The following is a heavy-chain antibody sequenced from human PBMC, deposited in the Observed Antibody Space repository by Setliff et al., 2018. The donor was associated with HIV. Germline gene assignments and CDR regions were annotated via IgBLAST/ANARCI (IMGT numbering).Heavy chain of an antibody. J-gene: IGHJ4*02. CDR2: VDPQTGDT. Sequence: ASVKVSCKSSGYMFTEHYVHWVRQSPGQGFQWMGRVDPQTGDTALVQQFQETVSLSADTSIATAFMQLLLLTTGDTATYYCARGPRTSESIDFWGRGTLVTVSS. V-gene: IGHV1-2*06. CDR3: ARGPRTSESIDF. CDR1: GYMFTEHY. D-gene: IGHD6-6*01.